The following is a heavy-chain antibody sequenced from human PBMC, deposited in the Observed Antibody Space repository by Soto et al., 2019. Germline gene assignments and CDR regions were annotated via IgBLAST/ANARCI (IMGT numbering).Heavy chain of an antibody. J-gene: IGHJ5*02. CDR3: ARSRRITMIGVVSWFDP. CDR1: GFSLTTSGVG. V-gene: IGHV2-5*01. Sequence: QITLKESGPTLVKPTQTLTLTCTFSGFSLTTSGVGVGWIRQSPGKALEWLALIYWNDDQCYSPSLKSRLTITKDTSKNQVVLKMTNMDPVDTATYFCARSRRITMIGVVSWFDPWGQGTLVTVSS. D-gene: IGHD3-3*01. CDR2: IYWNDDQ.